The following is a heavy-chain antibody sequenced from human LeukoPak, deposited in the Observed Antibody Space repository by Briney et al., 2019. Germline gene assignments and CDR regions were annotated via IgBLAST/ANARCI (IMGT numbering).Heavy chain of an antibody. CDR3: ARGREYSSSCYALGY. Sequence: PSETLSLTCTVSGGSVTSGSYYWSWIRQPPGKGLEWIGYIYYSGSTNYNPSLKSRVTISVDTSKNQFSLKLSSVTAADTAVYYCARGREYSSSCYALGYWGQGTLVTVSS. CDR2: IYYSGST. V-gene: IGHV4-61*01. D-gene: IGHD6-13*01. J-gene: IGHJ4*02. CDR1: GGSVTSGSYY.